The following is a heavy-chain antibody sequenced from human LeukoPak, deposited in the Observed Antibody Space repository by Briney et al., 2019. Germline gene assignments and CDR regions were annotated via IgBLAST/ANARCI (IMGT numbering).Heavy chain of an antibody. CDR3: ARDRDYGSGIFDY. CDR1: GYTFTGYY. V-gene: IGHV1-2*02. J-gene: IGHJ4*02. Sequence: ASVKVSCKASGYTFTGYYMHWVRQAPGQGLEWMGWINPNSGGTNYAQKFQGRVTMTRDTSISTAYTELNRLRSDDTAVYYCARDRDYGSGIFDYWGQGTLVTVSS. CDR2: INPNSGGT. D-gene: IGHD3-10*01.